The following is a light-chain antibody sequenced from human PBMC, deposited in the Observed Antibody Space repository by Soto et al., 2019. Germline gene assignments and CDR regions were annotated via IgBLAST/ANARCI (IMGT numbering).Light chain of an antibody. CDR2: KAS. V-gene: IGKV1-5*03. Sequence: DIQMTQSPSTLSGSVGDRVTITCRASQTISSWLAWYQQKPGKAPKLLIYKASTLKSGVPSRFSGSGSGTEFTLTISSLQSEDFAVYYCQQYNSWPPITFGQGTRLEIK. CDR1: QTISSW. J-gene: IGKJ5*01. CDR3: QQYNSWPPIT.